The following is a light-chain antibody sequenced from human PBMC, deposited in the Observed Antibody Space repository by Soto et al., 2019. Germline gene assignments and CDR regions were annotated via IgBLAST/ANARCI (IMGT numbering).Light chain of an antibody. Sequence: EIVLTQSPGTLSLSPGERATLSCRASQSVSSIYLAWYQQKPGQAPRLLIYGAFSRATDIPDRFSGSGSGADFTLTISRLEPEDFAVYYCQQYGSSPPRTFGQGTKVDIK. J-gene: IGKJ1*01. CDR3: QQYGSSPPRT. V-gene: IGKV3-20*01. CDR1: QSVSSIY. CDR2: GAF.